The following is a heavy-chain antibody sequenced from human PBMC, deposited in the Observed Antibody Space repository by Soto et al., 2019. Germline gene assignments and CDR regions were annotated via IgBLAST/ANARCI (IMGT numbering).Heavy chain of an antibody. CDR2: IIPIVGTA. V-gene: IGHV1-69*01. D-gene: IGHD6-19*01. Sequence: QVQLVQSGAEVKKPGSSVKVSCKASGGTFSSYAISWVRQAPGQGLEWMGGIIPIVGTANYAQKFQGRVTITADESTSTAYMELSSLRSEDTAVYYCARGTIAVAGTSLSSCFDYWGQGTLVTVSS. CDR3: ARGTIAVAGTSLSSCFDY. CDR1: GGTFSSYA. J-gene: IGHJ4*02.